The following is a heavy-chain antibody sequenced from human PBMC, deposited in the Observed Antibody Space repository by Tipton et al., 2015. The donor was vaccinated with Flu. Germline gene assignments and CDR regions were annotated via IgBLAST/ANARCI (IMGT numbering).Heavy chain of an antibody. J-gene: IGHJ6*02. Sequence: VQLVQSGAEVKKPGESLKISCKGSGYSFTSYWIAWVRQMPGKGLEWMGIIYPGDSDTRYSPSFQGQVTISADKSITTAYLQWGSLKASDTAKYYCVRIGYCSGFSCLRLKRYYLMDVWGQGTTVTVSS. CDR2: IYPGDSDT. V-gene: IGHV5-51*01. CDR3: VRIGYCSGFSCLRLKRYYLMDV. CDR1: GYSFTSYW. D-gene: IGHD2-15*01.